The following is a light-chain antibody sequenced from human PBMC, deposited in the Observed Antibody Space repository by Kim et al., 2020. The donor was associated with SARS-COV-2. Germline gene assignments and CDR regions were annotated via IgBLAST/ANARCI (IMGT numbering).Light chain of an antibody. Sequence: GQSITLACTGPSSDIGAYDYVSWFQQHPGKAPTLLIYDVTKRPSGVSNRFSGSKSGYTASLTISGLQAEDEADYYCSSYTTSTTYVFGTGTKVTVL. CDR2: DVT. CDR3: SSYTTSTTYV. CDR1: SSDIGAYDY. J-gene: IGLJ1*01. V-gene: IGLV2-14*03.